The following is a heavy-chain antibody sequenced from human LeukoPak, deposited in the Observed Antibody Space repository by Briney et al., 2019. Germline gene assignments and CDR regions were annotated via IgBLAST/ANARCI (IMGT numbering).Heavy chain of an antibody. CDR1: GDSLTGYV. D-gene: IGHD1-20*01. V-gene: IGHV4-59*01. J-gene: IGHJ5*02. Sequence: SETLSLTCAVYGDSLTGYVWSWIRQSPGKGLEWIGYIYYSGSTNYNPSLKSRVTISVDTSKNQFSLKLSSVTAADTAVYYCARAYNWNAPNWFDPWGQGTLVTVSS. CDR2: IYYSGST. CDR3: ARAYNWNAPNWFDP.